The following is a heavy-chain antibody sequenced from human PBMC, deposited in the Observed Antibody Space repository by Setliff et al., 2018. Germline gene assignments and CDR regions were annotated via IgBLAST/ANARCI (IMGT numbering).Heavy chain of an antibody. CDR1: AYTFSSHD. CDR2: INPGGGSA. V-gene: IGHV1-46*01. Sequence: ASVKDSCKTTAYTFSSHDMHWVRQAPAQGLEWMGIINPGGGSASIVQKFQGRVTMTTDTSTSTMYMELNGLTSEDTAVYCCARINFYDATAYYYAPHHWGQGTVVTVSS. J-gene: IGHJ5*02. CDR3: ARINFYDATAYYYAPHH. D-gene: IGHD3-22*01.